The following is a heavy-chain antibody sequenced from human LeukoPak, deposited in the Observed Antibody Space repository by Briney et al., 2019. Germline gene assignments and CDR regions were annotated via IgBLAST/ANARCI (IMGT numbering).Heavy chain of an antibody. CDR1: GFTFSSYA. Sequence: GGSLRLSCAASGFTFSSYAMSWVRQAPGKGLEWVSAIRGSGGSTYYADSVKGRFTISRGNSKNTLYLQMNSLRAEDTAVYYCAKDNGQYSSSWYVSYFDYWGQGTLVTVSS. V-gene: IGHV3-23*01. CDR2: IRGSGGST. CDR3: AKDNGQYSSSWYVSYFDY. D-gene: IGHD6-13*01. J-gene: IGHJ4*02.